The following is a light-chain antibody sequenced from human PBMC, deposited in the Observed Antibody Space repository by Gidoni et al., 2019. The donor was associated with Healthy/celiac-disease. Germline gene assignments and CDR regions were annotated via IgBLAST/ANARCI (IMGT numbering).Light chain of an antibody. Sequence: DIVMTQSPDSLAVSLGERATINCKSSQSVLYSSNNKNYLDWYQQKPGQPPKRLIYWASTRESAVPDRFSGSGSGTTYSLTISSRQAADVAVYYCQQYYSTPRTFGQGTKVEIK. CDR1: QSVLYSSNNKNY. CDR3: QQYYSTPRT. J-gene: IGKJ1*01. V-gene: IGKV4-1*01. CDR2: WAS.